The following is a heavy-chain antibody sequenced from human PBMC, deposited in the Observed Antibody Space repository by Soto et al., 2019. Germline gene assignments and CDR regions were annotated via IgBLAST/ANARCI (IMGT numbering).Heavy chain of an antibody. CDR1: GFTFTNYA. CDR3: AKDRDDYMNYLFDY. V-gene: IGHV3-23*01. Sequence: QSGGSLRLSCAASGFTFTNYAMTWVRQAPGKGLEWVSISSGSGSGGSTNYADSVKGRFTISRDNSKNTLYLQMNSLRFKDTAVSYCAKDRDDYMNYLFDYYGQGILVTV. D-gene: IGHD4-4*01. CDR2: SSGSGSGGST. J-gene: IGHJ4*02.